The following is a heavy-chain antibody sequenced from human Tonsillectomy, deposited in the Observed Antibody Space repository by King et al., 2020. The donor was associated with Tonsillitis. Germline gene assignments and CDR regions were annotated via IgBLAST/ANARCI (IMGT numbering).Heavy chain of an antibody. J-gene: IGHJ6*02. Sequence: VQLVESGGGLVQPGGSLRLSCAASGFTFSSYAMSWVRQAPGKGLEWVSAISGSGGSTYYADSVKGRFTISRDNSKNTLYLQMNSLRAEDTAVYYCAKRHAQLYYYDSSGSKDVWGQGTTVTVSS. CDR3: AKRHAQLYYYDSSGSKDV. CDR1: GFTFSSYA. D-gene: IGHD3-22*01. CDR2: ISGSGGST. V-gene: IGHV3-23*04.